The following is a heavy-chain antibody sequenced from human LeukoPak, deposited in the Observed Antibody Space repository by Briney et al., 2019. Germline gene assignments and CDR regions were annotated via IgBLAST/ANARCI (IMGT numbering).Heavy chain of an antibody. Sequence: GESLKISCKGSGYSFTSYWIGWVRPMPGKGLEWMGIIYPGDSDTRYSPSFQGQVTISADKSISTAYLQWSSLKASDTAMYYCARHNWTDGWYYYGMDVWGQGTTVTVSS. V-gene: IGHV5-51*01. CDR3: ARHNWTDGWYYYGMDV. J-gene: IGHJ6*02. CDR1: GYSFTSYW. CDR2: IYPGDSDT. D-gene: IGHD1-20*01.